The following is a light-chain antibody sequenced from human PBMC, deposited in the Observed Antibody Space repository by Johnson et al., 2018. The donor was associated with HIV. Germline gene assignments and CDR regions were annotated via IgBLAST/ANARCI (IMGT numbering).Light chain of an antibody. V-gene: IGLV1-51*02. J-gene: IGLJ1*01. CDR3: AAWDDSLNVYV. CDR1: SSNIGNNY. Sequence: QSVLTQPPSVSAAPGQKVTISCSGSSSNIGNNYVSWYQQVPVTAPKLLIYENNQRPSGVPDRFSGSKSGTSASLAISGLQAEDEADYYCAAWDDSLNVYVFGTGTKVTVL. CDR2: ENN.